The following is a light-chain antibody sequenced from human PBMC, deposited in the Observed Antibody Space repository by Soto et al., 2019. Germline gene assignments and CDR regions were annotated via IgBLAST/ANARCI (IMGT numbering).Light chain of an antibody. CDR3: QQYGCSPPNT. Sequence: EIVLTQSPGTLSLSPGERATLSCRASQSVSSSYLAWYQQKPGQAPRLLIYGASSRATGIPDRFSGSGSGTDFTLTISRLEPEDFAVYYCQQYGCSPPNTCVQGTKLEIK. V-gene: IGKV3-20*01. CDR2: GAS. J-gene: IGKJ2*01. CDR1: QSVSSSY.